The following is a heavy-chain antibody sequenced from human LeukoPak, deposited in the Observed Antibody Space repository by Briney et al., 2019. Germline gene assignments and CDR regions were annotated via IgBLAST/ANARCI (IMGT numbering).Heavy chain of an antibody. CDR3: ARDPRIAAAGIFDY. CDR2: ISSSSSHI. Sequence: PGGSLRLSCAASGFTFSSYSMNWVRQAPGKGLEWVSSISSSSSHIYYADSVKGRFTISRDNAKNSLYLQMNSLRAEDTAVYYCARDPRIAAAGIFDYWGQGTLVTVSS. V-gene: IGHV3-21*01. D-gene: IGHD6-13*01. J-gene: IGHJ4*02. CDR1: GFTFSSYS.